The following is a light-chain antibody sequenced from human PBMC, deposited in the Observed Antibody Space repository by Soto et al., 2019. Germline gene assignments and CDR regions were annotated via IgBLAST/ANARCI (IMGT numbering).Light chain of an antibody. Sequence: VQMTQSPSSLSASVGDRVTITCRASQDVYTFLAWYRQRPGRAPELLIYDASTLQAGVPSRFSGDGFGTHFILTSSRLQPEDVATYYCQHYNKAPWTFGQGTKV. V-gene: IGKV1-27*01. J-gene: IGKJ1*01. CDR2: DAS. CDR3: QHYNKAPWT. CDR1: QDVYTF.